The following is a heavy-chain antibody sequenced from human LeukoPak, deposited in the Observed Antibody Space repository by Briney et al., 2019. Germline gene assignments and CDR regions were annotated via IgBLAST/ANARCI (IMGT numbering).Heavy chain of an antibody. Sequence: GASVKVSCKASGYTFTSYYMHWVRQAHGQGLEWMGIINPSGGSTSYAQKFQGRVTMTTDESTSTAYMELSSLRSEDTAVYYCASGGSTSCYGGCWFDPWGQGTLVTVSS. CDR1: GYTFTSYY. J-gene: IGHJ5*02. V-gene: IGHV1-46*01. D-gene: IGHD2-2*01. CDR3: ASGGSTSCYGGCWFDP. CDR2: INPSGGST.